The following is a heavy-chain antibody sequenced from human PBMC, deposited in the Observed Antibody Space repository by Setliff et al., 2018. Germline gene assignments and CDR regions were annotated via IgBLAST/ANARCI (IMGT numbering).Heavy chain of an antibody. J-gene: IGHJ4*02. D-gene: IGHD6-6*01. Sequence: ASETLSLTCAVYSGSFSGYYWSWIRQPPGKGLEWIGEINHSGNTNYNPSLKSRATISIDTSKDQFSLKLISMSAADTAVYFCARGRNIAARLLDSWGQGALVTVSS. CDR3: ARGRNIAARLLDS. V-gene: IGHV4-34*01. CDR2: INHSGNT. CDR1: SGSFSGYY.